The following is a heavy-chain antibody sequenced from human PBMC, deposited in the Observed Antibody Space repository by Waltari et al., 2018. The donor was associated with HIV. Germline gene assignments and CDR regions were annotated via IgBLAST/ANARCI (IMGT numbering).Heavy chain of an antibody. D-gene: IGHD3-10*01. CDR1: GGSISSSSYY. CDR3: ARWKYYYGSGPNFDY. Sequence: QLQLQESGPGLVKPSETLSLTCTVSGGSISSSSYYWGWIRQRPGKGLEWIGSIYYIGGTYYNPSLKSRVTISVDTSKNQFSLKLSSVTAADTAVYYCARWKYYYGSGPNFDYWGQGTLVTVSS. CDR2: IYYIGGT. V-gene: IGHV4-39*01. J-gene: IGHJ4*02.